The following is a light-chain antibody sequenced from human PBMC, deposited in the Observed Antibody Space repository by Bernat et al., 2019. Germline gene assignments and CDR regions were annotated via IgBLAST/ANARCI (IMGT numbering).Light chain of an antibody. J-gene: IGLJ1*01. Sequence: QSALTQPASVSGSPGQSITISCTGTSSDVGSYNLVSWYQQHPGKAPKLMMYEVSKRPSGVSNRFSGSKSGNTASLTISGLQAEDEADYYCCSYAGSSTPGVFGTGTKVTVL. CDR2: EVS. CDR3: CSYAGSSTPGV. CDR1: SSDVGSYNL. V-gene: IGLV2-23*02.